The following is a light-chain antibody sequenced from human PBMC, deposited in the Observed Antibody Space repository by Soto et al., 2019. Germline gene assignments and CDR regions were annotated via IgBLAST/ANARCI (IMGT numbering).Light chain of an antibody. V-gene: IGLV1-44*01. CDR1: SSNIGSHV. CDR2: NNN. CDR3: AVWDDSLDGWV. Sequence: QSVLTQPPSASGTPGQRVTISCSGSSSNIGSHVVYWYQQLAGTAPKLLMYNNNQRPSGVPDRLSGSKSGTSASLAISGLQSEDEADYYCAVWDDSLDGWVFGGGTKVT. J-gene: IGLJ3*02.